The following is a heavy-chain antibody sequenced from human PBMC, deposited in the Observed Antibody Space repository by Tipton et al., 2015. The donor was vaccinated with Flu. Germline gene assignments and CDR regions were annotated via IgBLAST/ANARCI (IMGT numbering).Heavy chain of an antibody. V-gene: IGHV4-39*07. D-gene: IGHD3-10*01. CDR3: ARDRLLWFGDRYGMDV. Sequence: TLPLTCTVSGGSISSSSYYWGWIRQPPGKGLEWIGSIYYSGSTYFNPSLKSRVTISVDTSKNQFSLKLSSVTAADTAVYYCARDRLLWFGDRYGMDVWGQGTTVTVSS. CDR1: GGSISSSSYY. CDR2: IYYSGST. J-gene: IGHJ6*02.